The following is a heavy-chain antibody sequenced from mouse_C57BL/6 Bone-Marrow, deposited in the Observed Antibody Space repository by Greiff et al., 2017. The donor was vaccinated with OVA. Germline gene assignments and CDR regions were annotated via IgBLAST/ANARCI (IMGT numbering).Heavy chain of an antibody. D-gene: IGHD2-4*01. CDR2: INPSTGGT. CDR3: ARGGLRFAY. J-gene: IGHJ3*01. Sequence: EVKLQESGPELVKPGASVKISCKASGYSFTGYYMNWVKQSPEKSLEWIGEINPSTGGTTYNQKFKAKATLTVDKSSSTAYMQLKSLTSEDSAVYYCARGGLRFAYWGQGTLVTVSA. V-gene: IGHV1-42*01. CDR1: GYSFTGYY.